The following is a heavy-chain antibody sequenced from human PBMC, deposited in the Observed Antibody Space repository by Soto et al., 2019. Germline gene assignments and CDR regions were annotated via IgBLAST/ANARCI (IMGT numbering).Heavy chain of an antibody. D-gene: IGHD4-17*01. V-gene: IGHV1-18*01. CDR3: ARDEVSRPRPESPRGVTTASNDAFDI. CDR2: ISAYNGNT. J-gene: IGHJ3*02. CDR1: GYTFTSYG. Sequence: ASVKVSCKASGYTFTSYGISWVRQAPGQGLEWMGWISAYNGNTNYAQKLQGRVTMTTDTSTSTAYMELRSLRSDDTAVYYCARDEVSRPRPESPRGVTTASNDAFDIWGQGTMVTVSS.